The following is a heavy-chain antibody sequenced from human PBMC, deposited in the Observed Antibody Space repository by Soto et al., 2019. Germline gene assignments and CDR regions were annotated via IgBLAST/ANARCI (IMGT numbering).Heavy chain of an antibody. CDR2: INPNSGGT. D-gene: IGHD3-3*01. V-gene: IGHV1-2*02. CDR1: GYTFTGYY. Sequence: QVQLVQSGAEVKKPGASVKVSCKASGYTFTGYYMHWVRQAPGQGLEWMGWINPNSGGTNYAQKFQGRVPMTRDTSISTAYMELSRLRSDDTAVYYCASAYYDFWSGYRQRGYYYYYGMDVWGQGTTVTVSS. J-gene: IGHJ6*02. CDR3: ASAYYDFWSGYRQRGYYYYYGMDV.